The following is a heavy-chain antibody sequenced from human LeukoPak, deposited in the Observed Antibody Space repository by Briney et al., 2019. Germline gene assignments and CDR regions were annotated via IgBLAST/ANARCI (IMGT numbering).Heavy chain of an antibody. V-gene: IGHV7-4-1*02. D-gene: IGHD1-26*01. Sequence: ASVKVSCKASGYTFTSYAMHWVRQAPGQGLEWMGWINTNTGNPTYAQGFTGRFVFSLDTSVSTAYLQMSRLRAEDTAVYYCARVVLLSVEATVGFDDWGQGTLVTVSS. J-gene: IGHJ4*02. CDR3: ARVVLLSVEATVGFDD. CDR2: INTNTGNP. CDR1: GYTFTSYA.